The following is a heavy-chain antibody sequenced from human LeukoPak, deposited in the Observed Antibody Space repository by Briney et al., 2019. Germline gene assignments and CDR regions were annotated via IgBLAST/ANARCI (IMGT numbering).Heavy chain of an antibody. CDR1: GFTVSSNY. V-gene: IGHV3-66*02. CDR3: ARSYSSGCFDY. Sequence: GGSLRLSCAASGFTVSSNYMSWVRQAPGKGLEWASVIYSGGSTNYADSVKGRFTISRDNSKHTLYLQMNSLRAEDTAVYYCARSYSSGCFDYWGQGTLVTVSS. CDR2: IYSGGST. D-gene: IGHD6-19*01. J-gene: IGHJ4*02.